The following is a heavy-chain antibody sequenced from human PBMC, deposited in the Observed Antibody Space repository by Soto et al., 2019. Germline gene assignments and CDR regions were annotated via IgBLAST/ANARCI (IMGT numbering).Heavy chain of an antibody. CDR2: ISSSGSTI. J-gene: IGHJ5*02. CDR3: AREELYNWKDGGKWFDL. V-gene: IGHV3-11*01. CDR1: GFTFSDYY. D-gene: IGHD1-1*01. Sequence: SLRLSCAASGFTFSDYYMSWIRQAPGKGLEWVSYISSSGSTIYYADSVKGRFTISRDNAKNSLYLQMNSLRAEDTAVYYCAREELYNWKDGGKWFDLWGQGTPVTVSS.